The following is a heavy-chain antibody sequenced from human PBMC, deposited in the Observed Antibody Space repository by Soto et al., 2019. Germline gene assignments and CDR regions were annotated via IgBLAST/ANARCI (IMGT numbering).Heavy chain of an antibody. CDR2: ISSSSSTI. V-gene: IGHV3-48*01. CDR3: AREADYVNWFDP. CDR1: GFTFSSYS. D-gene: IGHD4-17*01. Sequence: EVQLVESGGGLVQPGGSLRLSCAASGFTFSSYSMNWVRQAPGKGLEWVSYISSSSSTIYYADSVKGRFTISRDNAKNSLYLQMICVRAEDTAVYYCAREADYVNWFDPWGQGFLVTVSS. J-gene: IGHJ5*02.